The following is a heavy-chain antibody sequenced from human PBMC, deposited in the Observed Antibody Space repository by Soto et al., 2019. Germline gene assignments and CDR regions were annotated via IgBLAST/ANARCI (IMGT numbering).Heavy chain of an antibody. CDR3: ARHDVSYHGPGWFDP. V-gene: IGHV4-39*01. D-gene: IGHD1-26*01. Sequence: SETLSLTCTVSGGSFSNSFYYWGWIRQPPGKGLEWIGSISSSGGTYDNSSLESRVTISVDMSKNQFSLKLSSVTAADTAVYYCARHDVSYHGPGWFDPWGQGTLVTVS. CDR2: ISSSGGT. J-gene: IGHJ5*02. CDR1: GGSFSNSFYY.